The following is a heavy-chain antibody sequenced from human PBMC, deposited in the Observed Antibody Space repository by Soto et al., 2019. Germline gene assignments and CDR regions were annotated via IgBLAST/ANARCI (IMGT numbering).Heavy chain of an antibody. J-gene: IGHJ6*03. D-gene: IGHD3-3*01. CDR1: GFTFSSYA. CDR2: ISGSGGRT. Sequence: GGSLRLSCAASGFTFSSYAMSWVRQAPGKGLEWVSAISGSGGRTYYADSVKGRFTISRDNSKNTLYLQMNSLRAEDTDVYYCAKPPPGYDFWSGYYMRYYYMDVWGKGTTVTVSS. V-gene: IGHV3-23*01. CDR3: AKPPPGYDFWSGYYMRYYYMDV.